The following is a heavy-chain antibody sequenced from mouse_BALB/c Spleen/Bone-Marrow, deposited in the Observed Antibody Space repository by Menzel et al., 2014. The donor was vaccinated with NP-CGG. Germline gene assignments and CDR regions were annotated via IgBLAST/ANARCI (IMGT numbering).Heavy chain of an antibody. V-gene: IGHV3-2*02. CDR3: ARSVYYGSSYVDY. CDR2: ISYSGST. J-gene: IGHJ2*01. Sequence: VQLQQSGPGLVQPSQSLSLTCTVTGYSITSDHAWNWIRQFPGNKLEWMGYISYSGSTSYSPSLKSRISITRDTSKNQFFLQLNSVTTEDTATYYCARSVYYGSSYVDYWGQGTTLTVSS. D-gene: IGHD1-1*01. CDR1: GYSITSDHA.